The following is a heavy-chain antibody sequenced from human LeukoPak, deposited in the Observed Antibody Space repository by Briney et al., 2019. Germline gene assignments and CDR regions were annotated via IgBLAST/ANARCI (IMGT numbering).Heavy chain of an antibody. CDR1: GDSISSYY. D-gene: IGHD3-10*01. CDR3: AREFYGSGPYYYYYYMDV. J-gene: IGHJ6*03. CDR2: IYYSGST. Sequence: PSETLSLTCTVSGDSISSYYWSWIRQPPGKGLEWIGYIYYSGSTNYNPSLKSRVTISVDASKNQFSLKLSSVTAADTAVYYCAREFYGSGPYYYYYYMDVWGKGTTVTVSS. V-gene: IGHV4-59*01.